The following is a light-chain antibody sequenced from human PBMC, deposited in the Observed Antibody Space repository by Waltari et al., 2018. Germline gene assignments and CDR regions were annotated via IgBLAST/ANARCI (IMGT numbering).Light chain of an antibody. Sequence: QSALTQPASVSGSPGQSLTISCSGPSSDVGGYNYVPWYQQLPGNAPKLMIYDVTRWPSGVSNRFSGSKSGNTASLTIFGLQAEDEADYYCASYTSTRTVIFGGGTRVTVL. CDR2: DVT. J-gene: IGLJ2*01. V-gene: IGLV2-14*01. CDR3: ASYTSTRTVI. CDR1: SSDVGGYNY.